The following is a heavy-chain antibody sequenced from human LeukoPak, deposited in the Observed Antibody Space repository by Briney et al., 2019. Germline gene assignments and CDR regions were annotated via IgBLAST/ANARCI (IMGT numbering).Heavy chain of an antibody. V-gene: IGHV3-7*04. J-gene: IGHJ4*02. Sequence: GGSLRLSCAASGFTFSSYWMSWVRQAPGKGLEWVANIKQDGSEKYYVDSVKGRFTISRDNAKNSLYLQMNSLRAEDTAVYYCARGFIGYGYQGVSVTGLGFDYWGQGTLVTASS. CDR1: GFTFSSYW. D-gene: IGHD5-18*01. CDR2: IKQDGSEK. CDR3: ARGFIGYGYQGVSVTGLGFDY.